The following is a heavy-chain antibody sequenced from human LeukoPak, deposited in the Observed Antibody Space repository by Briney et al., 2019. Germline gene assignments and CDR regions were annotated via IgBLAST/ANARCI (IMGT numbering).Heavy chain of an antibody. D-gene: IGHD3-22*01. CDR3: AMDSSGFGYFDY. V-gene: IGHV4-31*03. CDR1: GGSTSSGGYY. Sequence: SQTLSLTCTVSGGSTSSGGYYWSWIRQHPGKALEWIGYIYYSGSTYYNPSLKGRVTISVETSKNQFSLKLSSVTAADTAVYYCAMDSSGFGYFDYWGQGTLVTVSS. CDR2: IYYSGST. J-gene: IGHJ4*02.